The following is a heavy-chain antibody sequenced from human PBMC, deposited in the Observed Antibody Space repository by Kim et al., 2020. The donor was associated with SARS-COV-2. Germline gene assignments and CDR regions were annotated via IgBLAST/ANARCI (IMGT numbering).Heavy chain of an antibody. J-gene: IGHJ4*02. CDR3: ARGKWLVPGQDY. V-gene: IGHV4-34*01. D-gene: IGHD6-19*01. Sequence: NYTPTLKSRVTISVDTSKNQFSLKLGSVTAADTAVYYCARGKWLVPGQDYWGQGTLVTVSS.